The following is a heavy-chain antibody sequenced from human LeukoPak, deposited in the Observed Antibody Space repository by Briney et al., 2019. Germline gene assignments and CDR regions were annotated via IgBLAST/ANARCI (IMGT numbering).Heavy chain of an antibody. CDR3: ARDPEDYGDFPDWYFDL. J-gene: IGHJ2*01. D-gene: IGHD4-17*01. V-gene: IGHV4-4*07. Sequence: PSETLSLTCTVSGGSISSYYWSWIRQPAGKGLEWIGRIYTSGSTNYNPSLKSRVTMSVDTSKNQFSLKLSSVTAADTAVYYCARDPEDYGDFPDWYFDLWGRGTLVTVSS. CDR2: IYTSGST. CDR1: GGSISSYY.